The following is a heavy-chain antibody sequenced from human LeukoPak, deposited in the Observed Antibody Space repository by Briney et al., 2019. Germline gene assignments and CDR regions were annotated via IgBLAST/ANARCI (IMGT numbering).Heavy chain of an antibody. CDR1: GFTFSNYA. J-gene: IGHJ4*02. CDR3: AKDHCSGGDCYIDY. CDR2: ISGSGGST. Sequence: PGGSLRLSCEASGFTFSNYAMTWVRQAPGKGLEWVSAISGSGGSTYYADSVKGRFTISRDNSKNTLYLQMNSLRAEDTATYYCAKDHCSGGDCYIDYWGQGTLVSVSS. V-gene: IGHV3-23*01. D-gene: IGHD2-15*01.